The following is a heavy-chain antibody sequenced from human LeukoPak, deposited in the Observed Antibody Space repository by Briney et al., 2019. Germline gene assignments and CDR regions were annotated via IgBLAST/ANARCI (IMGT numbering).Heavy chain of an antibody. V-gene: IGHV3-30*02. CDR3: AKDRTMFSGDDAFDI. J-gene: IGHJ3*02. CDR2: IRYDGNNK. Sequence: GGSLRLSCAASGFTLSSYAMHWVRQAPGKGLEWVAFIRYDGNNKYQPDSVKGRFTISRDNSKNTLYLQMNSLRAEDTAVYYCAKDRTMFSGDDAFDIWGQGTMVTVSS. CDR1: GFTLSSYA. D-gene: IGHD3-10*02.